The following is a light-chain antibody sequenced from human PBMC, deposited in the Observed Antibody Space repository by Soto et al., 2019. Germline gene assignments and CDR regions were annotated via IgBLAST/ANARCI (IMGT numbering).Light chain of an antibody. V-gene: IGKV1-39*01. J-gene: IGKJ1*01. Sequence: DIQMTQSPSSLSASVGDRVTITCRASQSISSYLTWYQQKPGKAPKLLIYAASSLQSGVPSRFSGSGSGTDFTLTISSLQPEDFGTYYCQQSYSTPTFGQGTKLEIK. CDR2: AAS. CDR1: QSISSY. CDR3: QQSYSTPT.